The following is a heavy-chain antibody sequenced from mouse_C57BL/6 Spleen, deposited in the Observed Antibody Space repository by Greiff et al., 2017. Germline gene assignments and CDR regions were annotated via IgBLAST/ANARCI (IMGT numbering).Heavy chain of an antibody. CDR1: GYTFTSYW. CDR3: AREGTGTGWYFDV. D-gene: IGHD4-1*01. CDR2: IHPNSGST. V-gene: IGHV1-64*01. J-gene: IGHJ1*03. Sequence: QVQLKQPGAELVKPGASVKLSCKASGYTFTSYWMHWVKQRPGQGLEWIGMIHPNSGSTNYNEKFKSKATLTVDKSSSTAYMQLSSLTSEDSAVYYCAREGTGTGWYFDVWGTGTTVTVSS.